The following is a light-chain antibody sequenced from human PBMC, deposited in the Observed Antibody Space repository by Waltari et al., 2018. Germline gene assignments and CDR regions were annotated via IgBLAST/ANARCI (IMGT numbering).Light chain of an antibody. J-gene: IGLJ3*02. V-gene: IGLV1-40*01. CDR3: QSYDTSLRVV. CDR1: GSNIGAGYA. Sequence: QSVLTQPPSVSGAPGQRVTISCTGSGSNIGAGYAFHWYQQLPRAAPKLLIYGSTSRPLGVPDRFFGSTSGTSASLAITGLQAEDEADYYCQSYDTSLRVVFGGGTKLTVL. CDR2: GST.